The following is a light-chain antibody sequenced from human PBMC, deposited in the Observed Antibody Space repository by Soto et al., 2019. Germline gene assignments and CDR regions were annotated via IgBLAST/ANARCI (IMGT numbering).Light chain of an antibody. Sequence: QSALTQPASVSESPGQSITISCTGTSSDIGASTFVSWYQQHPGKAPKLLIYEVSNRPSGISNRFSGSKSANPASLTISGLQAEDEADYYCSSARRDNTWVFGGGTKVTVL. CDR3: SSARRDNTWV. CDR1: SSDIGASTF. CDR2: EVS. J-gene: IGLJ3*02. V-gene: IGLV2-14*03.